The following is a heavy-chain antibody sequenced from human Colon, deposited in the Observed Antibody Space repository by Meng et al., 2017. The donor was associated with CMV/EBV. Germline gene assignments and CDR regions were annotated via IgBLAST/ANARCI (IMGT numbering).Heavy chain of an antibody. CDR1: GFIFSHYE. CDR3: AREYSSSSGDCFDY. CDR2: ISAAGGTM. D-gene: IGHD6-6*01. Sequence: GGSLRLSCAGSGFIFSHYEMNWVRLAPGKGLEWLSYISAAGGTMHYADSVKGRFTASRDNAKNLLYLQLDNLRAEDTAVYYCAREYSSSSGDCFDYWGQGTLVTVSS. J-gene: IGHJ4*02. V-gene: IGHV3-48*03.